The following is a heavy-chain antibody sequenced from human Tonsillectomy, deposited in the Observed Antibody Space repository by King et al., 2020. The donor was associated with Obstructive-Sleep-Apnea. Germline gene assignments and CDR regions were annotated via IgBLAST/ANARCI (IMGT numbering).Heavy chain of an antibody. Sequence: VQLQESGGGLVQPGGSLRLSCEASGFTFSSYAMSWVRQAPGKGLGLVSVISGSGGGTYNADSVKGRFTISRDNSQNTLYLQMNSLRAEDTAVYYCAREFDYWGQGTLVTVSS. CDR1: GFTFSSYA. V-gene: IGHV3-23*01. CDR3: AREFDY. CDR2: ISGSGGGT. J-gene: IGHJ4*02.